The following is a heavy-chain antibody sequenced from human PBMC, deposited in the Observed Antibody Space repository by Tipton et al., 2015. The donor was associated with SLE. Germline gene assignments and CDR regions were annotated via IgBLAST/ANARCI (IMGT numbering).Heavy chain of an antibody. D-gene: IGHD3-10*01. CDR1: GFTFSSYS. J-gene: IGHJ4*02. CDR3: AREVSSVVRGVIRY. CDR2: ISSSSSYI. V-gene: IGHV3-21*05. Sequence: SLRLSCAASGFTFSSYSMNWVRQAPGKGLEWVSYISSSSSYIYYADSVKGRFTISRDNAKNSLYLQMNSPRAEDTAVYYCAREVSSVVRGVIRYWGQGTLVTVSS.